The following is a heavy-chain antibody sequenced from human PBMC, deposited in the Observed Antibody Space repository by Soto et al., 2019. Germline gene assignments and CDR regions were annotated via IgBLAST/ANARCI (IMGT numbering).Heavy chain of an antibody. CDR3: ARGTYYYDSSGYSRQLFAY. CDR1: GGSISSYFYS. D-gene: IGHD3-22*01. CDR2: IYHSGST. V-gene: IGHV4-30-2*01. J-gene: IGHJ4*02. Sequence: SDTLSLTCAVSGGSISSYFYSWSWIRQPPGKGLEWIGYIYHSGSTYYNPSLKSRVTISVDRSKNQFSLKLSSVTAADTAVYYCARGTYYYDSSGYSRQLFAYRGQGTLDTVSS.